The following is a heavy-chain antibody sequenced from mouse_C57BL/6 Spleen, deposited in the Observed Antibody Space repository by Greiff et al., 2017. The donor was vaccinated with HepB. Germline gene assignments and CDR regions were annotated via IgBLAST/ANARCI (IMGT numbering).Heavy chain of an antibody. CDR1: GYTFTDYE. J-gene: IGHJ2*01. V-gene: IGHV1-15*01. Sequence: QVQLKQSGAELVRPGASVTLSCKASGYTFTDYEMHWVKQTPVHGLEWIGAIDPETGGTAYNQKFKGKAILTADKSSSTAYMELRSLTSEDSAVYYCTSYYGYDEYYFDYWGQGTTLTVSS. CDR2: IDPETGGT. D-gene: IGHD2-2*01. CDR3: TSYYGYDEYYFDY.